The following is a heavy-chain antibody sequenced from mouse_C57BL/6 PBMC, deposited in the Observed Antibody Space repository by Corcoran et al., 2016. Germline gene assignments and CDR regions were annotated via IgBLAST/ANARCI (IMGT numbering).Heavy chain of an antibody. CDR1: GYTFTTYG. D-gene: IGHD2-3*01. CDR3: AGWLLDAMDY. Sequence: QIQLVQFGPELKKSGETVKISCKASGYTFTTYGMSWVKQAPGKGLKWMGWINTYSGVPTYADDFKGRFAFSLETSASTAYLQINNLKNEDTATYFCAGWLLDAMDYWGQGTSVTVSS. J-gene: IGHJ4*01. CDR2: INTYSGVP. V-gene: IGHV9-3*01.